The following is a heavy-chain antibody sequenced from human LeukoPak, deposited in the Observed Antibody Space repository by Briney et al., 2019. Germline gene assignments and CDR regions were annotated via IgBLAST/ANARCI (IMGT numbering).Heavy chain of an antibody. CDR1: GFTFSSYG. CDR2: ISYDGSSK. Sequence: PGGSLRLSCAASGFTFSSYGMHWVRQAPGKGLEWVAVISYDGSSKYYADSVKGRFTISRDNSKNTLYLQINSLRAEDTAVYYCAKDRSGSHDYWGQGTLVTVSS. V-gene: IGHV3-30*18. J-gene: IGHJ4*02. CDR3: AKDRSGSHDY. D-gene: IGHD1-26*01.